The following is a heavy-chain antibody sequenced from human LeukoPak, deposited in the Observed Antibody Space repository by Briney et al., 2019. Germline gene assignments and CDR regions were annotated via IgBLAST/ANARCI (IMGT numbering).Heavy chain of an antibody. J-gene: IGHJ6*02. CDR1: GYSFASYW. Sequence: GESLKISCKASGYSFASYWIGWVRQLPGKGLEGMGIIYPGDSDTRYSPSFQGQVTISADKSISPAYLQWSSLTASDTAMYYCARHPSTAPWHSYYYYGMDDWGQGTTVTVSS. D-gene: IGHD5-18*01. CDR2: IYPGDSDT. CDR3: ARHPSTAPWHSYYYYGMDD. V-gene: IGHV5-51*01.